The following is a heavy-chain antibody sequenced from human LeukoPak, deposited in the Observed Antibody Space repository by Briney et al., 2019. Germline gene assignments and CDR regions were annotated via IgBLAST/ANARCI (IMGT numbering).Heavy chain of an antibody. Sequence: SETLSLTCAVYGGSFSGYYWSWIRQPPGKGLEWIGEINHSGSTNYNPSLKSRVTISVDTSKNQFSLRLSSVTAADTAVYYCAREGGSSWYSRDFYYIDVWGKGTTVTVSS. J-gene: IGHJ6*03. CDR1: GGSFSGYY. CDR2: INHSGST. V-gene: IGHV4-34*01. CDR3: AREGGSSWYSRDFYYIDV. D-gene: IGHD6-13*01.